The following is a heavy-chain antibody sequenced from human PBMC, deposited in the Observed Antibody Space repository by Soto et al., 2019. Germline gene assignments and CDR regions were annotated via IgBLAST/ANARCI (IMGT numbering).Heavy chain of an antibody. D-gene: IGHD3-3*01. CDR2: ISSSGSTI. CDR1: GFTFSSYE. V-gene: IGHV3-48*03. J-gene: IGHJ6*02. Sequence: GGSLRLSCAASGFTFSSYEMNWVRQAPGQGLEWVSYISSSGSTIYYADSVKGRFTISRDNAKNSLYLQMNSLRAEDTAVYYCARSSTVLDYYYGMDVWGQGTTVTV. CDR3: ARSSTVLDYYYGMDV.